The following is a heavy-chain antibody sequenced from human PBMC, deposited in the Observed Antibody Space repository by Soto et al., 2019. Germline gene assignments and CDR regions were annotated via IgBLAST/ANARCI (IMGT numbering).Heavy chain of an antibody. CDR2: IKQDKREK. CDR3: ARDRGITIFGVVTNNWFDP. CDR1: GFTFSSYW. V-gene: IGHV3-7*01. Sequence: PGGSLRLSCAASGFTFSSYWMSWVRQAPGKGLEWVANIKQDKREKYYVDSVKGRLTISRDNAKNSLYLQMNSLRAEDTAVYYCARDRGITIFGVVTNNWFDPWGQGTLVTVSS. D-gene: IGHD3-3*01. J-gene: IGHJ5*02.